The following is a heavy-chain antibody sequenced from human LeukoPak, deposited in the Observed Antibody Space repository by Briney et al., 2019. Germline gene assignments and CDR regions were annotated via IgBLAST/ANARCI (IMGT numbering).Heavy chain of an antibody. CDR1: GFIFNKAW. D-gene: IGHD3-3*01. J-gene: IGHJ5*02. CDR2: IKTKTDVGIT. V-gene: IGHV3-15*05. CDR3: ASSFFGEKNP. Sequence: GGSLRLSCAASGFIFNKAWMSWVRLTPGKGLEWVGRIKTKTDVGITDYAPPVRGRFTISRDNAKNTLYLQMNGLRAEDTAVYYCASSFFGEKNPWGQGTLVTVSS.